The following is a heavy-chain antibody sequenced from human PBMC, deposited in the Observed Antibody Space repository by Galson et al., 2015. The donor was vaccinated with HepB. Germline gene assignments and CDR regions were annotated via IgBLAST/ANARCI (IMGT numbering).Heavy chain of an antibody. J-gene: IGHJ4*02. CDR3: ARGGLFGGSGSYYNENGGDY. Sequence: SVKVSCKASGYTFTGYYMHWVRQAPGQGLEWMGWINPNSGGTNYAQKFQGWVTMTRDTSISTAYMELSRLRSDDTAVYYCARGGLFGGSGSYYNENGGDYWGQGTLVTVSS. CDR2: INPNSGGT. V-gene: IGHV1-2*04. CDR1: GYTFTGYY. D-gene: IGHD3-10*01.